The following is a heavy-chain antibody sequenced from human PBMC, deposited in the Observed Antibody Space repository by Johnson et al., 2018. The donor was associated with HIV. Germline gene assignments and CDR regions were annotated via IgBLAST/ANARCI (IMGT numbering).Heavy chain of an antibody. J-gene: IGHJ3*02. CDR1: GFSISSNY. Sequence: VESGGGLIQPGGSLRLSCKASGFSISSNYMSWVRQPPGKGLEWVSVIYSGGSTYYADSVKGRFTISRDNSKNTMYLQMNCLRAEDTALYYCTTDPIAAAGRDAFDIWGQGTVVTVSS. D-gene: IGHD6-13*01. CDR2: IYSGGST. CDR3: TTDPIAAAGRDAFDI. V-gene: IGHV3-53*01.